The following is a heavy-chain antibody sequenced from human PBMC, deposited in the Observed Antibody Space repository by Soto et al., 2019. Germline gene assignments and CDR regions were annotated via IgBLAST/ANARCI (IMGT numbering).Heavy chain of an antibody. J-gene: IGHJ5*02. CDR2: INPSGGST. CDR3: AREVVVVPAAIGGWFDP. Sequence: ASVKVSCKSSGYTFTSYYMHWVRQAPGQGLEWMGIINPSGGSTIYAQKFQGRVTMTRDTSTSTVYMELSSLRSEDTAVYYCAREVVVVPAAIGGWFDPWGQGTLVTVSS. V-gene: IGHV1-46*01. CDR1: GYTFTSYY. D-gene: IGHD2-2*02.